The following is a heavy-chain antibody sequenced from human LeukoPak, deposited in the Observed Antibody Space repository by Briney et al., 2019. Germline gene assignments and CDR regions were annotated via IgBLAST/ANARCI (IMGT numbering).Heavy chain of an antibody. CDR1: GGSFNGYY. CDR3: ARDGGEYEIDP. CDR2: INHSGST. D-gene: IGHD3-16*01. Sequence: SETLSLTCAVYGGSFNGYYWSWIRQPPGKGLEWIGEINHSGSTNYNPSLKSRVTISVDTSKNQFSLKLSSVTAADTAVYYCARDGGEYEIDPWGQGTLVTVSS. J-gene: IGHJ5*02. V-gene: IGHV4-34*01.